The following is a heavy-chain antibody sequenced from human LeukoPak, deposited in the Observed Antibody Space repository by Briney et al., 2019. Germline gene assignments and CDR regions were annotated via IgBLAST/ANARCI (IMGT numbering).Heavy chain of an antibody. CDR2: ISRSDYYI. Sequence: GGSLRLSRAASGFTFSTYSMNWVRQAPGKGLEWVSSISRSDYYIYYADSVKGRFTISRDNAKNSLYLQMISLRAEDTAVYYCARGGYYDSSGRDFDYWGQGTLVTVSS. V-gene: IGHV3-21*01. D-gene: IGHD3-22*01. J-gene: IGHJ4*02. CDR3: ARGGYYDSSGRDFDY. CDR1: GFTFSTYS.